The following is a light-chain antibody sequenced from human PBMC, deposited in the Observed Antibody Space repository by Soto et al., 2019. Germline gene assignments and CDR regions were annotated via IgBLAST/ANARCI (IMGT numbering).Light chain of an antibody. V-gene: IGKV3-20*01. Sequence: EIVLTQSPGTLSLSPGERATLSCRASQSVSSSFLAWYQQKPGQAPRLLIYGASSRATGIPDRFSGSGSGTVFTLTISRLEPEDFAVSYCQQYGTSPPRYTFGQGTKLEIK. J-gene: IGKJ2*01. CDR3: QQYGTSPPRYT. CDR1: QSVSSSF. CDR2: GAS.